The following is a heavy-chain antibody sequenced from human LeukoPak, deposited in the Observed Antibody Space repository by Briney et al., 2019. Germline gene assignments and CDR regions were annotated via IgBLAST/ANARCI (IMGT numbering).Heavy chain of an antibody. D-gene: IGHD1-20*01. Sequence: PGGSLRLSCAASGFTFSNYAMNWVRQAPGKGLEWVSGISGSGDSTYCADSVKGRFTISRDNSKNTLYLQMNSLRAEDTALYYCAKGRYYITGASGYWGQGTLVTVSS. J-gene: IGHJ4*02. CDR3: AKGRYYITGASGY. CDR1: GFTFSNYA. CDR2: ISGSGDST. V-gene: IGHV3-23*01.